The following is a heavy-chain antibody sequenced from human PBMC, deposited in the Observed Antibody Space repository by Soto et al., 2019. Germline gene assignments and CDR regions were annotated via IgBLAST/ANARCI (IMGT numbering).Heavy chain of an antibody. J-gene: IGHJ6*02. CDR1: GFTFSDYG. D-gene: IGHD1-26*01. CDR2: ISNDGSKK. Sequence: QVQLVESGGGVVQPGGSLRLSCAASGFTFSDYGVHWVRQAPGKGLEWVAVISNDGSKKNYGESAKGRFTISRDKSKNALDLQMNSLRTEDTAVYYCAQSPQWVAKGGMDVWGQGTTVTVSS. V-gene: IGHV3-30*03. CDR3: AQSPQWVAKGGMDV.